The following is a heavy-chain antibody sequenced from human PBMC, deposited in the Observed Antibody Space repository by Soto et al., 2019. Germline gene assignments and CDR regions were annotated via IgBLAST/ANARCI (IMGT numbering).Heavy chain of an antibody. Sequence: QITLKESGPSPVKPTQTLTVTCTFSGFSLSNSGVGVAWIRQPPGKALEWLALIYGDNAKRYSPSLKTRLTLTKDTSKNQVVLTMTNMDPVDTATYYCAHCTLHDYVDYDPVTSHVFDSWGQGTLVTVSS. D-gene: IGHD4-17*01. J-gene: IGHJ4*02. V-gene: IGHV2-5*02. CDR1: GFSLSNSGVG. CDR3: AHCTLHDYVDYDPVTSHVFDS. CDR2: IYGDNAK.